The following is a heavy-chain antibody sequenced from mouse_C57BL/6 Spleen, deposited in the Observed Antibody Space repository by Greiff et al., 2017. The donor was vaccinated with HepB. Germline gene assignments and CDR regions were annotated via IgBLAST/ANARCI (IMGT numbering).Heavy chain of an antibody. V-gene: IGHV5-17*01. Sequence: EVKLVESGGGLVKPGGSLKLSCAASGFTFSDYGMHWVRQAPEKGLEWVAYIMSGSSTIYYADTVKGRFTLSRDNAKNTLFLQMTSLRSEDTAMYYCARNQYAYWGQGTLVTVSA. CDR2: IMSGSSTI. CDR3: ARNQYAY. J-gene: IGHJ3*01. CDR1: GFTFSDYG.